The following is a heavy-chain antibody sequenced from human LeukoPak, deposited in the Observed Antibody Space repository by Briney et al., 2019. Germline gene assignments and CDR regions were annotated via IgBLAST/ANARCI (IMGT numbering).Heavy chain of an antibody. J-gene: IGHJ4*02. CDR1: GFTFSNYD. V-gene: IGHV3-23*01. Sequence: GGSLRLSCAASGFTFSNYDMSWVRQAPGKGLEWVSGISGSGGSTYHADSVRGRFTISRDNSKNTLYLQMNSLRAEDTAVYYCAKELDSSGYFDYWGQGTLVTVSS. CDR2: ISGSGGST. D-gene: IGHD3-22*01. CDR3: AKELDSSGYFDY.